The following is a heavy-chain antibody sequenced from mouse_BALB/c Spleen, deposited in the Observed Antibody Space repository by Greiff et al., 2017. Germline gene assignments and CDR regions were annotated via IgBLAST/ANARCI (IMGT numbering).Heavy chain of an antibody. V-gene: IGHV3-6*02. J-gene: IGHJ2*01. D-gene: IGHD1-1*01. CDR3: ARGDYSYYGSSY. CDR1: GYSITSGYY. CDR2: ISYDGSN. Sequence: EVQLQQSGPGLVKPSQSLSLTCSVTGYSITSGYYWNWIRQFPGNKLEWMGYISYDGSNNYNPSLKNRISITRDTSKNQFFLKLNSVTTEDTATYYCARGDYSYYGSSYWGQGTTLTVSS.